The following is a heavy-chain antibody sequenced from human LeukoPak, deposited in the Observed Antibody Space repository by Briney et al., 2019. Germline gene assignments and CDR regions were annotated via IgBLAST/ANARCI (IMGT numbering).Heavy chain of an antibody. Sequence: PSETLSLTCAVYGGSFSGYYWSWIRQPPGKGLEWIGEINHSGSTNYNPSLKSRVTISVDTSKNQFSLKLSSVTAADTAVYYCARHKSSGWYRLRGACFDYWGQGTLVTVSS. CDR3: ARHKSSGWYRLRGACFDY. CDR1: GGSFSGYY. CDR2: INHSGST. V-gene: IGHV4-34*01. D-gene: IGHD6-19*01. J-gene: IGHJ4*02.